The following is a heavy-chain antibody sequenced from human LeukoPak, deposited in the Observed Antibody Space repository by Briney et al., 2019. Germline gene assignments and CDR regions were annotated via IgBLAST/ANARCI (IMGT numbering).Heavy chain of an antibody. D-gene: IGHD6-19*01. V-gene: IGHV4-39*01. CDR1: GGSISSSSYY. CDR2: IYYSGST. Sequence: SETLSLTCTVSGGSISSSSYYWGWIRQPPGKGLEWIGSIYYSGSTYYNPSLKSRVTISVDTSKNQFSLKLSSVTAADTAVYYCARRLYSSGCYDYWGRETLVTVS. CDR3: ARRLYSSGCYDY. J-gene: IGHJ4*02.